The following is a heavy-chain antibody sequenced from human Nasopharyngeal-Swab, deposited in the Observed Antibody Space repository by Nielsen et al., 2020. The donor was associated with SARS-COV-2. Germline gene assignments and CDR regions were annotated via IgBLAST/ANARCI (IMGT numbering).Heavy chain of an antibody. D-gene: IGHD6-19*01. V-gene: IGHV4-34*01. CDR2: INHGGGT. CDR1: GGSFSSYY. Sequence: SETLSLTCAVHGGSFSSYYWTWIRQPPGKGLEWIGEINHGGGTNYNPSLKSRVTISVDTSKNQFSLNLSSVTAADTAVYYCARGRQQWLIYDYWGQGTLVTVSS. CDR3: ARGRQQWLIYDY. J-gene: IGHJ4*02.